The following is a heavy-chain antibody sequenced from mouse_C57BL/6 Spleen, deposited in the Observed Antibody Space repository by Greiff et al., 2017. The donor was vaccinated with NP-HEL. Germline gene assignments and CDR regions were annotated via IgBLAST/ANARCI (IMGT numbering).Heavy chain of an antibody. D-gene: IGHD1-2*01. V-gene: IGHV1-80*01. J-gene: IGHJ2*01. CDR3: ARGATTAFFDY. CDR1: GYAFSSYW. CDR2: IYPGDGDT. Sequence: VQLQQSGAELVKPGASVKISCKASGYAFSSYWMNWVKQRPGKGLEWIGQIYPGDGDTNYNGKFKGKATLTADKSSSTAYMQLSSLTSEDSAVYFCARGATTAFFDYWGQGTTLTVSS.